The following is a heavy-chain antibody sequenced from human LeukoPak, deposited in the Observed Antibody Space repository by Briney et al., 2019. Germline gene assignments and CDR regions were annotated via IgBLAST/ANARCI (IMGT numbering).Heavy chain of an antibody. J-gene: IGHJ3*02. CDR1: GGSFSGYY. Sequence: ASETLSLTCAVYGGSFSGYYWSWIRQPPGKGLEWIGETNHSGSTNYNPSLKSRVTISVDTSKNQFSLKLSSLTAADTAVYYCARGWLSVSLDAFDIWGQGTMVTVSS. V-gene: IGHV4-34*01. CDR2: TNHSGST. D-gene: IGHD3-9*01. CDR3: ARGWLSVSLDAFDI.